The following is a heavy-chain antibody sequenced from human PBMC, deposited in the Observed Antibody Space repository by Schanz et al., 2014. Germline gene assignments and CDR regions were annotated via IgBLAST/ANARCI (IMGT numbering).Heavy chain of an antibody. D-gene: IGHD3-10*01. CDR1: GFTFSSYG. J-gene: IGHJ4*02. Sequence: QVQLVESGGGVVQPGGSLRLSCAASGFTFSSYGMHWVRQAPGKGLVWVAFIRYDGSNKYYADSVKGRFTISRDNSKNTLYLQMNSLRAEDTAVYYCAKVGLYYYGSGFDYWGQGTLVTVSS. CDR2: IRYDGSNK. V-gene: IGHV3-30*02. CDR3: AKVGLYYYGSGFDY.